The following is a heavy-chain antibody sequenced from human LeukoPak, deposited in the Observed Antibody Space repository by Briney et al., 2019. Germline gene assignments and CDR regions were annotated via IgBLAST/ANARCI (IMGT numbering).Heavy chain of an antibody. V-gene: IGHV1-46*01. D-gene: IGHD3-10*01. CDR2: INPSGGST. J-gene: IGHJ4*02. CDR1: GYTFTTYY. Sequence: GASVKVSCTASGYTFTTYYMHWVRQAPGQGLEWMGIINPSGGSTSYAQKFQGRVTMTRDTSTSTVYMELSSLRSEDTAVYYCARDRVTMVRGVISYFDYWGQGTLVTVSS. CDR3: ARDRVTMVRGVISYFDY.